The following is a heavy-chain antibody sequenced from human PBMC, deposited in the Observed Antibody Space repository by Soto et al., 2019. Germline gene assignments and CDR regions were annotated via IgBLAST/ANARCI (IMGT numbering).Heavy chain of an antibody. CDR2: ISYTGST. J-gene: IGHJ4*02. CDR1: GGSVSSGHYY. CDR3: ARSGAGSGWL. Sequence: QVQLQESGPGLVRPSETLSLTCTVSGGSVSSGHYYWRWSRQPPGKGLEWIGYISYTGSTNYNPSLTSRVTISVDTSKNQFSLKMNSVTAADTAVYYCARSGAGSGWLGGQGTLVTVSS. D-gene: IGHD6-19*01. V-gene: IGHV4-61*01.